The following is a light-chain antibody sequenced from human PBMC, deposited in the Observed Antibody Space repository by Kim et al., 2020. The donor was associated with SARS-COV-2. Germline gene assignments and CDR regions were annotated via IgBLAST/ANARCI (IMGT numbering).Light chain of an antibody. CDR2: AAS. CDR1: QGVSDS. Sequence: DIEMTQSPSSLSASVGDRVTITCRASQGVSDSLAWLQQKPGKGPKSLIYAASSLQNGVPSRFRDTGSGTYFTLTIISLKPEDFATYYCQQYKSYPITFGQGTRLEIK. V-gene: IGKV1-16*01. J-gene: IGKJ5*01. CDR3: QQYKSYPIT.